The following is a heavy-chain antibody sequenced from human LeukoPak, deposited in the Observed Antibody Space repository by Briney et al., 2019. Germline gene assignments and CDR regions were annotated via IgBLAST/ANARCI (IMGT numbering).Heavy chain of an antibody. J-gene: IGHJ4*02. CDR2: ISAYNGNT. V-gene: IGHV1-18*01. CDR1: GYTFTSYG. D-gene: IGHD3-9*01. CDR3: ASSLSDYDILTGWY. Sequence: GASVKVSCKASGYTFTSYGISWVRQAPGQGLEWMGWISAYNGNTNYAQKLQGRVTMTTDTSTSTAYMELRSLRSDGTAVYYCASSLSDYDILTGWYWGQGTLVTVSS.